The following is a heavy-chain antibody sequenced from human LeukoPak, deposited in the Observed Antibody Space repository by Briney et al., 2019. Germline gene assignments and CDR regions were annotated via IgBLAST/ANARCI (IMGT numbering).Heavy chain of an antibody. V-gene: IGHV3-23*01. CDR3: ARAGVGATKYYFDY. Sequence: GGSLRLSCAASGFIFSSYAMSWVRQAPGKGLEWVSYGGSGGSTYYADSVKGRFTVSRDNSKSTLYLQMNSLRAEDTAVYYCARAGVGATKYYFDYWGQGTLVTVSS. D-gene: IGHD1-26*01. CDR2: GGSGGST. J-gene: IGHJ4*02. CDR1: GFIFSSYA.